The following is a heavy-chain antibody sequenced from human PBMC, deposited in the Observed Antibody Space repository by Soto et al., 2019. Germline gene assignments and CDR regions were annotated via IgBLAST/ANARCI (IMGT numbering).Heavy chain of an antibody. CDR1: TYTFGGHW. CDR2: IDPSDSYA. D-gene: IGHD3-10*01. CDR3: AVHGPYGSGSYSFDS. Sequence: GESLKISCEVSTYTFGGHWISWVRQKPGKGLEWMGKIDPSDSYATYSPPFQGHVTISVDKSFRTTYVQWSSLKASDSAMYYCAVHGPYGSGSYSFDSWGQGTLVTVSS. V-gene: IGHV5-10-1*01. J-gene: IGHJ5*01.